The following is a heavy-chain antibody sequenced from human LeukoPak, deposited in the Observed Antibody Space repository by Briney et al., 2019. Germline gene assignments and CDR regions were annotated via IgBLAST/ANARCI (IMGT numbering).Heavy chain of an antibody. Sequence: GGSLRLSCAASGFTFRTHGMHWVRQAPGKGLEWVAFIRDDGSNKYYADSVKGRFTISRDNSKNTLYLQMNSLGAEDTAVYYCAKDFDGYTYGNLDFWGQGTLVTVSS. CDR1: GFTFRTHG. J-gene: IGHJ4*02. V-gene: IGHV3-30*02. CDR3: AKDFDGYTYGNLDF. D-gene: IGHD5-18*01. CDR2: IRDDGSNK.